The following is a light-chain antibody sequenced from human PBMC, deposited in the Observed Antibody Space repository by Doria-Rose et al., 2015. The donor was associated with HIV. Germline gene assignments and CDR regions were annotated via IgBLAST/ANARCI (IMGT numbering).Light chain of an antibody. CDR1: KIGSKT. CDR3: QVWDSGSDSWV. CDR2: YDS. J-gene: IGLJ3*02. Sequence: ARVTCGGNKIGSKTVHWYQQKLGQAPVLVIYYDSDRPSGIPERFSGSNSGNPATLTISRVEAGDEADYYCQVWDSGSDSWVFGGGTKLTAL. V-gene: IGLV3-21*04.